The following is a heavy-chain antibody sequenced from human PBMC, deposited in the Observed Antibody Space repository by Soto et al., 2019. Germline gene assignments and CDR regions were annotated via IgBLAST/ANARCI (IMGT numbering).Heavy chain of an antibody. D-gene: IGHD3-16*01. CDR1: GGSISSYY. V-gene: IGHV4-59*08. CDR3: ARRYGSSFDY. J-gene: IGHJ4*02. CDR2: IYYSGST. Sequence: ETLSLTCTVSGGSISSYYWSWIRQPPGKGLEWIGYIYYSGSTNYNPSLKSRVTISVNTSKNQFSLKLSSVTAADTAVYYCARRYGSSFDYWGQGTPVTVSS.